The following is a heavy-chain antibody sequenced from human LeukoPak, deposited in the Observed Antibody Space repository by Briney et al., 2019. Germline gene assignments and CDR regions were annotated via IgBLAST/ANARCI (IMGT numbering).Heavy chain of an antibody. V-gene: IGHV4-34*01. Sequence: PSETLSLTCAVYGGSFSGYYWSWIRQPPGKGLEWIGEINHSGSTNYNPSLKSRVTISVDTSKNQFSLKLSSVTAADTAVYYCARTIVGARRAFNYWGQGTLVTVSS. CDR3: ARTIVGARRAFNY. J-gene: IGHJ4*02. CDR2: INHSGST. D-gene: IGHD1-26*01. CDR1: GGSFSGYY.